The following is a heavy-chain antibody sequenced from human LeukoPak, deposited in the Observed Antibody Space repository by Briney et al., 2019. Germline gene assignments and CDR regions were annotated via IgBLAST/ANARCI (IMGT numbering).Heavy chain of an antibody. CDR2: IRYDGSNK. V-gene: IGHV3-30*02. J-gene: IGHJ6*03. CDR1: GFTFSSYG. D-gene: IGHD5-12*01. Sequence: QPGGSLRLSCAASGFTFSSYGMHWVRQAPGKGLEWVAFIRYDGSNKYYADSVKGRFTISRDNSKNTLYLQMNSLRAEDTAVYYCAKGSETIVATIVGHMDVWGKGTTVTVSS. CDR3: AKGSETIVATIVGHMDV.